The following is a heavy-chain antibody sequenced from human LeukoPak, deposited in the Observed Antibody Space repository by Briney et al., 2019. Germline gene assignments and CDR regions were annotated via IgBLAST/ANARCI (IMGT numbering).Heavy chain of an antibody. CDR3: VRDYRACFDY. V-gene: IGHV3-11*01. CDR2: ISSSGSTI. D-gene: IGHD3-16*02. Sequence: GGSLRLSCAASEFTFSDYYMSWIRQAPGKGLEWVSYISSSGSTIYYADSVKGRFTISRDNAKNSLYLQMNSLRAEDTAVYHCVRDYRACFDYWGQGTLVTVSS. J-gene: IGHJ4*02. CDR1: EFTFSDYY.